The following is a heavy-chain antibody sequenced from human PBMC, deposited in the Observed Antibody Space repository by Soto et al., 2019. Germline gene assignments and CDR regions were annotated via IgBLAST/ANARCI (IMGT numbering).Heavy chain of an antibody. CDR2: IIPIYGSP. CDR3: ARAGRASADSWFDS. D-gene: IGHD2-2*01. Sequence: QVQLVQSGAEVKRPGSSVRVSCKAYGSPLSSYSISWVRQAPGQGLEWMGGIIPIYGSPNYAKNFQGRVTISADEYTNTAYMEVSSLRFDDTAVFCCARAGRASADSWFDSWGQGTLVTVSS. J-gene: IGHJ5*01. V-gene: IGHV1-69*01. CDR1: GSPLSSYS.